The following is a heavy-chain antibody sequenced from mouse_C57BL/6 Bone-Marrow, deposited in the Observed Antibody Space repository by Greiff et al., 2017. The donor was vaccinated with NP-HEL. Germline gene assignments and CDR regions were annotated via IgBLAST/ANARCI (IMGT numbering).Heavy chain of an antibody. D-gene: IGHD1-1*01. CDR3: AREGSSYLGYYFDY. CDR2: IYPGSGST. Sequence: QVQLQQPGAELVKPGASVKMSCKASGYTFTSYWITWVKQRPGQGLEWIGDIYPGSGSTNYNEKFKSKATLTVDTSSSTAYMQLSSLTSEDSAVYYWAREGSSYLGYYFDYWGQGTTLTVSS. V-gene: IGHV1-55*01. J-gene: IGHJ2*01. CDR1: GYTFTSYW.